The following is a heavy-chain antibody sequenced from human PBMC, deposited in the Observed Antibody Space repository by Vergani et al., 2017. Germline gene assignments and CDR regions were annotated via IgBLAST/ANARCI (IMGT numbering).Heavy chain of an antibody. Sequence: QVQLVQSGAEVKKPGASVKVSCKASGYTFTSYGISWVRQAPGQGLEWMGWISAYNGNTNYAQKLQGRVTMPTDTSTSTAYMELRSLRSDDTAVYYCARAGGNNYDYVWGSYRPNWFDPWGQGTLVTVSS. D-gene: IGHD3-16*02. CDR3: ARAGGNNYDYVWGSYRPNWFDP. V-gene: IGHV1-18*01. CDR1: GYTFTSYG. J-gene: IGHJ5*02. CDR2: ISAYNGNT.